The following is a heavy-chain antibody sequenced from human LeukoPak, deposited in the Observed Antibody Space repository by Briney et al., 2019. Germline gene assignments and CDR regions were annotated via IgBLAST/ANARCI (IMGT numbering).Heavy chain of an antibody. D-gene: IGHD3-9*01. CDR2: ISYDGSNK. V-gene: IGHV3-30-3*01. CDR3: ARGKDILTGSDAFDI. Sequence: PGRSLRLSCAASGLTFSSYAMHWVRQAPGKGLEWVAGISYDGSNKYYADSVKGRFTISRDNSKNTLYLRMNRLTAEDTAVYYCARGKDILTGSDAFDIWGQGTMVTVSP. J-gene: IGHJ3*02. CDR1: GLTFSSYA.